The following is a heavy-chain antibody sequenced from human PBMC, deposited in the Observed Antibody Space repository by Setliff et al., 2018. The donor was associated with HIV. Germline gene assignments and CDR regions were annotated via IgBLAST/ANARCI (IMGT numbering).Heavy chain of an antibody. CDR2: IHYSGNT. CDR3: ARDSEPGIAVAGTRFYAFDI. J-gene: IGHJ3*02. CDR1: GGSISSSY. V-gene: IGHV4-59*12. Sequence: SETLSLTCTVSGGSISSSYWTWTRQPPGKGLEWIGNIHYSGNTNYNPSLKSRVTISVDTSKNQFSLKVRSVTAADTAVYYCARDSEPGIAVAGTRFYAFDIWGQGTMVTVSS. D-gene: IGHD6-19*01.